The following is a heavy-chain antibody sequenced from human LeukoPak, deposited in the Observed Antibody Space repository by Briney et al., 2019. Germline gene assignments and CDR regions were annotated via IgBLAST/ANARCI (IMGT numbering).Heavy chain of an antibody. CDR2: ISGSGGST. J-gene: IGHJ4*02. CDR1: GFTFSSYG. CDR3: ARAIPAGTSYYFDY. Sequence: GGSLRLSCAASGFTFSSYGMSWVRQAPGKGLEWVSTISGSGGSTYYADSVKGRFTISRDNSKNTLYLQMNSLRAEDTAVYYCARAIPAGTSYYFDYWGQGTLVTVSS. V-gene: IGHV3-23*01. D-gene: IGHD6-19*01.